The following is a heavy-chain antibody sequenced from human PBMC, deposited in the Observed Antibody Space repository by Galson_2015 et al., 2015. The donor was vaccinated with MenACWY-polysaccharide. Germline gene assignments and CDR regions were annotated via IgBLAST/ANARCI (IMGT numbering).Heavy chain of an antibody. CDR1: GFTFRSYA. Sequence: LSLSCAASGFTFRSYAMSWVRPAPWTGLAWVAAISGSGGTTDYADSVKGRFTISRDDSKNMVYLQMNSLRAEDTAVYYSLVVPGGNYRAMDVWGQGTTVTVSS. CDR2: ISGSGGTT. V-gene: IGHV3-23*01. J-gene: IGHJ6*02. D-gene: IGHD2-2*01. CDR3: LVVPGGNYRAMDV.